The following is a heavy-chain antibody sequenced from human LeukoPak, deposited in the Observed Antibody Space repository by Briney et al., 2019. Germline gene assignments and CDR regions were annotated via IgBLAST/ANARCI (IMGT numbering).Heavy chain of an antibody. CDR3: ARLSEQQLEGGGWFDP. D-gene: IGHD6-13*01. V-gene: IGHV1-2*02. CDR1: GYTFTGYY. CDR2: INPNSGGT. Sequence: GASVKVSCKASGYTFTGYYMHWVRQAPGQGLEWMGWINPNSGGTNYAQKFQGRVTMTRDTSISTAYMELSRLRSDDTAMYYCARLSEQQLEGGGWFDPWGQGTLVTVSS. J-gene: IGHJ5*02.